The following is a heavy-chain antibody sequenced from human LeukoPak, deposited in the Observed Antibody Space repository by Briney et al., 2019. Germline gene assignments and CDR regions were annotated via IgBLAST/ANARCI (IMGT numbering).Heavy chain of an antibody. V-gene: IGHV1-8*02. J-gene: IGHJ4*02. CDR2: MNPNSGNT. CDR1: GYTFTGYY. Sequence: ASVKVSCKASGYTFTGYYMHWVRQATGQGLVWMGWMNPNSGNTGYAQKFQGRVTMTRNTSISTAYMELSSLRSEDTAVYYCARALGGAFYYWGQGTLVTVSS. CDR3: ARALGGAFYY. D-gene: IGHD3-16*01.